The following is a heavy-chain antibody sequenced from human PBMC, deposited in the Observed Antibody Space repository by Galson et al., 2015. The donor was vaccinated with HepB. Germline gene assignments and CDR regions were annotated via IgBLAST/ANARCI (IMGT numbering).Heavy chain of an antibody. CDR3: TVIGSYYVGNAFDI. V-gene: IGHV3-30*03. CDR1: GFTFSSYG. Sequence: SLRLSCAASGFTFSSYGMHWVRQAPGKGLEWVAVISNDVTNKYYADSVKGRFTISRDNSKNTLYLQMNTLGTEDTAVYYCTVIGSYYVGNAFDIWGQGTMVTVSS. J-gene: IGHJ3*02. CDR2: ISNDVTNK. D-gene: IGHD1-26*01.